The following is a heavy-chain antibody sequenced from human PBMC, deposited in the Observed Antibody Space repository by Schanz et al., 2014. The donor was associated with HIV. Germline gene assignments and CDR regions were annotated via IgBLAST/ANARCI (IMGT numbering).Heavy chain of an antibody. CDR2: ISYDGSNK. CDR1: GFTFITYG. V-gene: IGHV3-30*03. D-gene: IGHD2-2*01. J-gene: IGHJ3*02. CDR3: ARDVAGCSGTSCYSDAFDI. Sequence: QVQLVESGGGVVQPGRSLRLSCAASGFTFITYGMHWVRQAPGKGLEWVAGISYDGSNKYYADSVKGRFTISRDNSKNTLFLQMNSLRAEDTAVYFCARDVAGCSGTSCYSDAFDIWGQGTLVTVSS.